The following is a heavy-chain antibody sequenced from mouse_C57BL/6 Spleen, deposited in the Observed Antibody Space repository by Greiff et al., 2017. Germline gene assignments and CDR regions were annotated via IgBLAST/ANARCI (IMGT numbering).Heavy chain of an antibody. V-gene: IGHV5-16*01. CDR2: INSDGSST. J-gene: IGHJ4*01. Sequence: EVKLMESEGGLVQPGSSMKLSCTASGYTFSGYYMAWVRQVPEKGLEWVANINSDGSSTYYLDSLKSRFPISSDNAKNILYLQMSRLKSEDTATYYCARVRDAMDYWGQGTSVTVSS. CDR3: ARVRDAMDY. CDR1: GYTFSGYY.